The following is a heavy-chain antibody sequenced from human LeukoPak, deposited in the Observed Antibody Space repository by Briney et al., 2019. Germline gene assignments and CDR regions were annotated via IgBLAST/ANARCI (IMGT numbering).Heavy chain of an antibody. CDR3: ARAIYSDYNYYYYYMDV. V-gene: IGHV3-11*01. CDR1: GFTFSDYY. Sequence: GGSLRLSCAASGFTFSDYYMSWIRQAPGKGLEWVSYISSSGSTIYYADSVKGRFTISRDNAKNSLYLQMNSLRAEDTAVYYCARAIYSDYNYYYYYMDVWGKGTTVTVSS. CDR2: ISSSGSTI. D-gene: IGHD4-11*01. J-gene: IGHJ6*03.